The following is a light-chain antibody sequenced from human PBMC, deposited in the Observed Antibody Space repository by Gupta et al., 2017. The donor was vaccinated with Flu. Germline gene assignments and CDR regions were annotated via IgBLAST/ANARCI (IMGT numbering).Light chain of an antibody. Sequence: DIQMTQSPSTLSASVGDRVTITCRASQSISRYLAWYQQKPGKAPKLLIYKASTLASGVPSRFSGSGSGTEFTLTISSLQPDDFATYHCQQDNSYSWTFGQGTKVEIK. V-gene: IGKV1-5*03. CDR1: QSISRY. CDR2: KAS. CDR3: QQDNSYSWT. J-gene: IGKJ1*01.